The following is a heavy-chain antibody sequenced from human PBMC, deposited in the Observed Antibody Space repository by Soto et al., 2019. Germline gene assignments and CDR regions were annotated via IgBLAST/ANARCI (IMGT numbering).Heavy chain of an antibody. V-gene: IGHV4-59*01. D-gene: IGHD3-10*01. CDR2: IYASGAT. CDR3: ARSHSFDGSIYHYYFDF. J-gene: IGHJ4*02. Sequence: KSSETLSLTCTVSGGSISTYYWSWIRQPPGGTLEWIGYIYASGATTYNPSLESRVTMSVDMPNNEFSLELTSLTAADTAVYYCARSHSFDGSIYHYYFDFWGQGNLVTVSS. CDR1: GGSISTYY.